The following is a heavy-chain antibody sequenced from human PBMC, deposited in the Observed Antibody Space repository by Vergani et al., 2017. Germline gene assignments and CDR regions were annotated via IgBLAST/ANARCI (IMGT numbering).Heavy chain of an antibody. D-gene: IGHD3-22*01. CDR1: GGSISSSSYY. Sequence: QVQLQESGPGLVKPSETLSLTCTVSGGSISSSSYYWGWIRQPPGKGLEWIGSIYYSGSTYYNPSLKSRVTISVDTSKNQFSLKLSSVTAADTAVYYCARLRSGYYPYYFDYWGQGTLVTVSS. CDR3: ARLRSGYYPYYFDY. CDR2: IYYSGST. V-gene: IGHV4-39*07. J-gene: IGHJ4*02.